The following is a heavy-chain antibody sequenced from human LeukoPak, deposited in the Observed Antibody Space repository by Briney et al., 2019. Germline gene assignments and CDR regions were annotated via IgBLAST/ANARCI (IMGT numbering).Heavy chain of an antibody. J-gene: IGHJ3*02. CDR3: ARYSRWAAFDI. Sequence: SETLSLTCAVYGGSFSGYYWSWIRQPPGKGLEWIGEINHSGSTNYNPSLKSRVTISVDTSKNQFSLKLSAVTAADTAVYYCARYSRWAAFDIWGQGTMVTVSS. D-gene: IGHD6-13*01. CDR1: GGSFSGYY. CDR2: INHSGST. V-gene: IGHV4-34*01.